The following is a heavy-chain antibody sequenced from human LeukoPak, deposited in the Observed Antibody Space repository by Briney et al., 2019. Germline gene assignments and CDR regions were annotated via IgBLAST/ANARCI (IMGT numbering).Heavy chain of an antibody. D-gene: IGHD3-10*01. Sequence: GGSLRLSCAASGFTFSPFPMHWVRQAPGKGLQWVAVISNDGTNKYYADSVKGRFTISRDNSKNTLFLQMNSLTTEDAAFYYCARGVGTMVYYIDVWGKGTTVTVSS. J-gene: IGHJ6*03. CDR2: ISNDGTNK. CDR3: ARGVGTMVYYIDV. CDR1: GFTFSPFP. V-gene: IGHV3-30*01.